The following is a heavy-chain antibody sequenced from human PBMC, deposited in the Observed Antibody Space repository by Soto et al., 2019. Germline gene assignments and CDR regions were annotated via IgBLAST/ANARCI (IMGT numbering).Heavy chain of an antibody. CDR1: GGPFSGYY. V-gene: IGHV4-34*01. CDR2: ITHSGST. Sequence: PSETLPRTCAGYGGPFSGYYWSWIRQPPWKGLESIGEITHSGSTNYNPSLKRRVTLSVDTSKNQFSLKLSSVTAADTAVYYCASSTLGATRNRRNQRLFDYWRERILVTVCS. CDR3: ASSTLGATRNRRNQRLFDY. D-gene: IGHD1-26*01. J-gene: IGHJ4*02.